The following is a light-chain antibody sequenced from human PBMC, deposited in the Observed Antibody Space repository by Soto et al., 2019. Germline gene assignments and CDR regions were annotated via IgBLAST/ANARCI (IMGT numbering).Light chain of an antibody. CDR2: DVS. CDR1: SSDVGDYNY. CDR3: SSYTSSSTRV. V-gene: IGLV2-14*01. J-gene: IGLJ1*01. Sequence: QSALTQPACVSGSPGQSINISCTGTSSDVGDYNYVSWYQQHPGKAPKLMIFDVSNRPSGVSNRFSGSKSGNTASLTISGLQAEDEADYYCSSYTSSSTRVFGTGTKVTVL.